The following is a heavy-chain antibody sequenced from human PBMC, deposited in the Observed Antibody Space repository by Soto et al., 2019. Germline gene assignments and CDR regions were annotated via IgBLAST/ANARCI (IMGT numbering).Heavy chain of an antibody. Sequence: SLRLSCAASGFTFDDYAMHWVRQAPGKGLEWVSGISWNSGSIGYADSVKGRFTISRDNAKNSLYLQMNSLRAEDTALYYCASSIAAAGDLFDAFDIWGQGTMVTVSS. J-gene: IGHJ3*02. CDR3: ASSIAAAGDLFDAFDI. CDR2: ISWNSGSI. D-gene: IGHD6-13*01. CDR1: GFTFDDYA. V-gene: IGHV3-9*01.